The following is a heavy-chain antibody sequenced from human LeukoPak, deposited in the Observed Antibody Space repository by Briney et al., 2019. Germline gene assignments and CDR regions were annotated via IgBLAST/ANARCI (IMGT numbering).Heavy chain of an antibody. CDR3: ARDPAYYDSSGYSDY. Sequence: GASVKVSCKASGGTFSSYAISWVRQAPGQGLEWMGGIIPIFGTANYAQKFQGRVTITADESTSTAYMELSSLRSEDTAVYYCARDPAYYDSSGYSDYWGQGTLVTVSS. D-gene: IGHD3-22*01. CDR2: IIPIFGTA. J-gene: IGHJ4*02. CDR1: GGTFSSYA. V-gene: IGHV1-69*13.